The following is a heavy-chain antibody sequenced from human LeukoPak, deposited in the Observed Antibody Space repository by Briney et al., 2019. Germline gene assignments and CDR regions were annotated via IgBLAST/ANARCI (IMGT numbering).Heavy chain of an antibody. Sequence: AGGSLRLSCAASGFNFSSYEMNWVRQAPGKGLEWVSYISNSGHIIYHADSVKGRFTISRDNAKNSLYLQMNSLRAEDTAVHYCASGTQSDYWGQGTLVTVSS. CDR2: ISNSGHII. V-gene: IGHV3-48*03. CDR3: ASGTQSDY. J-gene: IGHJ4*02. D-gene: IGHD1-14*01. CDR1: GFNFSSYE.